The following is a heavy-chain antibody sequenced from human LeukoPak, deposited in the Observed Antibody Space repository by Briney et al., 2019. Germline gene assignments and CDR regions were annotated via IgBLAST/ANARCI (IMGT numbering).Heavy chain of an antibody. J-gene: IGHJ3*02. D-gene: IGHD3-10*01. CDR3: AKDGRQRKTYFYALGSANAFDI. CDR2: MRYDGSNK. Sequence: PGGSLRLSCAASGFTFTTFGMHWVRQAPGKGLEWVAFMRYDGSNKYYADSVKGRFTISRDSSKNTLYLQMNSLRAEDTAVYYCAKDGRQRKTYFYALGSANAFDIWGQGTMVTVSS. CDR1: GFTFTTFG. V-gene: IGHV3-30*02.